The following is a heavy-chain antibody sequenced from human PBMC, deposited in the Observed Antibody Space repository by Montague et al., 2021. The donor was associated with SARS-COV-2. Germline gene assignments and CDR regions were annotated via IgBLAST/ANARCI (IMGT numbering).Heavy chain of an antibody. J-gene: IGHJ6*02. CDR1: GFSLSTSGMC. V-gene: IGHV2-70*01. CDR3: ARMTTVTYPYYDYYGMDV. Sequence: PALVKPTQTLTLTCTFSGFSLSTSGMCVSWIRQPPGKALGWLALIDWDDDKYYSTSLKTRLTISKDTSKNQVVLTMTNMDPVDTATYYCARMTTVTYPYYDYYGMDVWGQGTTVTVSS. D-gene: IGHD4-17*01. CDR2: IDWDDDK.